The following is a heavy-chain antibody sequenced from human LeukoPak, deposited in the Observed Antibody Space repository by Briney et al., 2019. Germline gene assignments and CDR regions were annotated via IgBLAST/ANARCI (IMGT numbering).Heavy chain of an antibody. Sequence: GGSLRLSWAASGFTFSSHDMYWVRQATGKSLEWVSGVGVAGDTHYADSVKGRFTISRDNAKNSVYLQMNSLRAGDTAVYYCARGGIMIRGLDLPDYCGQGTLVTVSS. CDR3: ARGGIMIRGLDLPDY. J-gene: IGHJ4*02. V-gene: IGHV3-13*01. CDR1: GFTFSSHD. CDR2: VGVAGDT. D-gene: IGHD3-10*01.